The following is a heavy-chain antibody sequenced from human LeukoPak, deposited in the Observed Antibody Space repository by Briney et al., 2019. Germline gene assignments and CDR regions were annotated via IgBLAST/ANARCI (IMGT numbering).Heavy chain of an antibody. CDR3: VPKGTEGY. V-gene: IGHV3-64D*06. Sequence: GGSLRLSCSASGFAFSGYAMHWVRQAPGKGLQYVSAISPTGGSTYYADSVKGKFSISRDNSKNTLYLQMSSLRPEDTAVYYCVPKGTEGYWGQGTLVTVSS. CDR2: ISPTGGST. J-gene: IGHJ4*02. CDR1: GFAFSGYA.